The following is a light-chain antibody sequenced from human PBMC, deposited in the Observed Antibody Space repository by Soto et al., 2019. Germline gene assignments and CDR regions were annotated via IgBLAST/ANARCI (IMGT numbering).Light chain of an antibody. V-gene: IGKV1-5*01. Sequence: DIQMTQSPSTLSASIGHRVTITCRASQSISRWLAWFQQKPGKAPKLLIYDASTLASGVPSRFRGSGSGTEFTLTIDGLQPDDFATYYCQQYNSYSTRTFGQGTKVDIX. CDR3: QQYNSYSTRT. CDR2: DAS. CDR1: QSISRW. J-gene: IGKJ1*01.